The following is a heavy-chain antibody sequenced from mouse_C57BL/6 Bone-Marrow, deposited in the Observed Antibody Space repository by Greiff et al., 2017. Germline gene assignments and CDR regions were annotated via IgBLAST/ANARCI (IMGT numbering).Heavy chain of an antibody. Sequence: QVQLQQPGAELVKPGASVKLSCKASGYTFTSYWMHWVKQRTGQGLEWIGMIHPNSGSTNYNEKFKSKATLTVDKSSSTAYMQLSSLTSEDSAVYYCARYSGSSLDYWGQGTTLTVSS. CDR3: ARYSGSSLDY. V-gene: IGHV1-64*01. J-gene: IGHJ2*01. D-gene: IGHD1-1*01. CDR2: IHPNSGST. CDR1: GYTFTSYW.